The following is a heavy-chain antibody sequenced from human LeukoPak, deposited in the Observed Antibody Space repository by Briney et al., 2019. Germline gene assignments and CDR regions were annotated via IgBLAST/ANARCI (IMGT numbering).Heavy chain of an antibody. D-gene: IGHD5-24*01. CDR1: GYSFTSYW. V-gene: IGHV5-51*01. J-gene: IGHJ3*02. CDR3: ARSPRDGYSDGVDDI. Sequence: EESLKISCKGSGYSFTSYWIGWARQMPGKGLEWMGIINPANSDTKYSPSSQGQVTISADKSISTVSLQWNSLKASDTAMYYCARSPRDGYSDGVDDIWGQGTMVTVFS. CDR2: INPANSDT.